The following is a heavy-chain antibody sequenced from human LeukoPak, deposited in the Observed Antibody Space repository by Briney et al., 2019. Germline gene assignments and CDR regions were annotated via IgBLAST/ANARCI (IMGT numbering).Heavy chain of an antibody. V-gene: IGHV3-74*01. CDR2: INSDGSST. CDR1: GFTFSSYW. J-gene: IGHJ6*02. Sequence: PGGSLRLSCAASGFTFSSYWMHWVRQAPGKGLVWVSRINSDGSSTSYADSVKGRFTISRDNAKNTLYLQMNSLRAEDTAVYYCARAYSSSWLFSYYSMDVWGQGTTVTVSS. D-gene: IGHD6-6*01. CDR3: ARAYSSSWLFSYYSMDV.